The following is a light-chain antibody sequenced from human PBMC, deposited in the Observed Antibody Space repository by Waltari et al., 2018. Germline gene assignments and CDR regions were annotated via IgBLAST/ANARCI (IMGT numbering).Light chain of an antibody. CDR2: DVS. Sequence: QSALTQPASVSGSPGQSITISCTGTSSDVGGYRYVPWYQQHPGKAPKLMIYDVSNRPSGVSNRFSGSKSGNTASLTISGLQADDEADYYCNSYTSSSTRVFGTGTKVTVL. V-gene: IGLV2-14*03. CDR3: NSYTSSSTRV. CDR1: SSDVGGYRY. J-gene: IGLJ1*01.